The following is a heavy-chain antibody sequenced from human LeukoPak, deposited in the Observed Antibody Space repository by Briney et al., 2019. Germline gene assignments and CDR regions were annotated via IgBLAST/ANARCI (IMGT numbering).Heavy chain of an antibody. J-gene: IGHJ3*02. CDR3: AILLGYCSSTSCYGHAFDI. CDR1: GYTFTGYH. CDR2: INPNSGGT. Sequence: GASVKVSCKASGYTFTGYHIHWVRQAPGQGLEWMGWINPNSGGTNYAQKFQGRVTMTRDTSISTAYMELSRLRSDDTAVYYCAILLGYCSSTSCYGHAFDIWGQGTMVTVSS. D-gene: IGHD2-2*01. V-gene: IGHV1-2*02.